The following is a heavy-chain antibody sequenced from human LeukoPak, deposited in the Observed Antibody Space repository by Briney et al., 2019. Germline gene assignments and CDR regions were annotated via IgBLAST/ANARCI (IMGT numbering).Heavy chain of an antibody. D-gene: IGHD2-2*01. J-gene: IGHJ6*03. CDR3: ARGDCSSTICYSPMDV. CDR2: IYYSGST. CDR1: GGSISSYY. Sequence: PSETLSLTCTVSGGSISSYYWSWIRQPPGKGLEWIGYIYYSGSTNYNPSLKSRVTISIDTSKNQLSLKVSSVTAADTAVYYCARGDCSSTICYSPMDVWGKGTTVTVSS. V-gene: IGHV4-59*01.